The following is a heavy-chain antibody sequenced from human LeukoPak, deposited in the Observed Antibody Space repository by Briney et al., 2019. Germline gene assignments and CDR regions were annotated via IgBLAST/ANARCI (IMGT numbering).Heavy chain of an antibody. J-gene: IGHJ4*02. CDR2: ISGSGGST. V-gene: IGHV3-23*01. CDR1: GFTFSSYA. CDR3: ASWQGYNSGWYGVDY. Sequence: PGGSLRLSCAASGFTFSSYAMSWVRQAPGKGLEWVSAISGSGGSTYYADSVKGRFTISRDNSKITLYLQRNSLRAADTAVYYCASWQGYNSGWYGVDYWGQGTLSPSPQ. D-gene: IGHD6-19*01.